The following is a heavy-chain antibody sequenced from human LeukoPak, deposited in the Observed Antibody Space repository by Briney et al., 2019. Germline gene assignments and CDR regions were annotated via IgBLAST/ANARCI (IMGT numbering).Heavy chain of an antibody. CDR1: GFTFSSDS. CDR2: IISSSSYT. V-gene: IGHV3-21*04. CDR3: AKGGSSWYGGFDY. Sequence: GGPLRLSCAASGFTFSSDSMNWGRHGPRKGLGWVSSIISSSSYTYNTDSVKGRGTISRDNAKNSLYLQMNSLRAEDTAVYYCAKGGSSWYGGFDYWGQGTLVTVSS. D-gene: IGHD6-13*01. J-gene: IGHJ4*02.